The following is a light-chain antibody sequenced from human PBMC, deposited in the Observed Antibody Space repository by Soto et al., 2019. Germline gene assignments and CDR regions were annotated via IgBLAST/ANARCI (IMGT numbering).Light chain of an antibody. CDR1: EDISTW. CDR2: KAS. J-gene: IGKJ5*01. V-gene: IGKV1-12*01. Sequence: DIQRTQSPSSVSASVGDRFTITCRSSEDISTWLAWYQQKPGKAPKILIYKASSLESGVSSRFRGSGSGTEFTLTISSLQPEDFATYFCQQANRLPITFGQGTRLEIK. CDR3: QQANRLPIT.